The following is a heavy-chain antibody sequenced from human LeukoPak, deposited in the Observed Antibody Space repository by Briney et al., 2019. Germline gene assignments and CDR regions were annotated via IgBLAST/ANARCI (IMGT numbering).Heavy chain of an antibody. V-gene: IGHV4-4*02. Sequence: SETLSLTCAVSGGSISSSNWWSWVRQPPGKGLEWIGEIYHSGSTNYNPSLKSRATISVDKSKNQFSLKLSSVTAADTAVYYCARAGWLSTFDYWGQGTLVTVSS. J-gene: IGHJ4*02. D-gene: IGHD3-22*01. CDR1: GGSISSSNW. CDR2: IYHSGST. CDR3: ARAGWLSTFDY.